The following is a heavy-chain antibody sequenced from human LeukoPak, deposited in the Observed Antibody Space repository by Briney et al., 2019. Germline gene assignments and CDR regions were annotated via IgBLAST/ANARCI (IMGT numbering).Heavy chain of an antibody. CDR2: IYYSGST. V-gene: IGHV4-30-4*01. CDR3: ARAGYYMGAFDI. CDR1: GGSISSGDYY. Sequence: SETLSLTCTVSGGSISSGDYYWSWIRQPPGKGLEWIGYIYYSGSTYYNPSLKSRVTISVDTSKNQFSLKLSSVTAADTAVYYCARAGYYMGAFDIWGQGTMVTVSS. D-gene: IGHD3-3*01. J-gene: IGHJ3*02.